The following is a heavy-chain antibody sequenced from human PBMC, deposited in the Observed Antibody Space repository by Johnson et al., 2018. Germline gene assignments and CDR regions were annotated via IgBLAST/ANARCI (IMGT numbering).Heavy chain of an antibody. CDR3: AGGTMLTAYSGGDYYYYMDV. Sequence: EVRLVESGGGLVQPGGSLRLSCAASGFTFSTYSMNWVRQAPGKGLEWVSYIRSSSTIIYYADSVKGRFTISRDNANNSLYLQMNSLRAEDTAVYYCAGGTMLTAYSGGDYYYYMDVWGKGTTVTVSS. CDR2: IRSSSTII. D-gene: IGHD3-9*01. V-gene: IGHV3-48*01. J-gene: IGHJ6*03. CDR1: GFTFSTYS.